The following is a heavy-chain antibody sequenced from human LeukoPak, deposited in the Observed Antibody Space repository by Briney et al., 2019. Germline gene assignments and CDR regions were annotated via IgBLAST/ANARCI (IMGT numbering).Heavy chain of an antibody. D-gene: IGHD6-19*01. V-gene: IGHV3-21*06. Sequence: GGSLRLSCAASGFTFSSYSMNWVRQAPGKGLEWVSSISSSSSYIYYADSVKGRFTISRDDATNSLYLEMKSLRAEDTAVYYCVARGGWARFDYWGQGTLVTVSS. CDR3: VARGGWARFDY. J-gene: IGHJ4*02. CDR1: GFTFSSYS. CDR2: ISSSSSYI.